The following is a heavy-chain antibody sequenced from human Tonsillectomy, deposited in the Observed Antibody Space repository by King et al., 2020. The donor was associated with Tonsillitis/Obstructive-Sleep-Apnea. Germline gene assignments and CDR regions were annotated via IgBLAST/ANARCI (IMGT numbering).Heavy chain of an antibody. CDR2: IKSKTDGGTT. CDR3: ASFPRNVVVVFANDHYYYFMDV. CDR1: GFTFTYAW. D-gene: IGHD2-21*01. J-gene: IGHJ6*03. V-gene: IGHV3-15*01. Sequence: VQLVESGGGLVKPGGSLRLSCAASGFTFTYAWMSWVRQAPGKGLEWVGRIKSKTDGGTTDYAAPVKGRFTISRDDSENTLYLQMNSLKTEGTAVYYCASFPRNVVVVFANDHYYYFMDVWGKGTTVTVSS.